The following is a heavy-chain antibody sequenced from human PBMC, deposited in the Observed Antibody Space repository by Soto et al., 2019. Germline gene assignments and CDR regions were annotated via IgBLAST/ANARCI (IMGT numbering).Heavy chain of an antibody. V-gene: IGHV4-61*01. CDR3: GGGWNRDYYYYGMDV. CDR1: GGSVSSGSYY. Sequence: SETLSLTCTVSGGSVSSGSYYWSWIRQPPGKGLEWIGYIYYSGSTNYNPSLKSRVTISVDTSKNQFSLKLSSVTAADTAVYYCGGGWNRDYYYYGMDVWGQGTTVTVSS. J-gene: IGHJ6*02. CDR2: IYYSGST. D-gene: IGHD1-1*01.